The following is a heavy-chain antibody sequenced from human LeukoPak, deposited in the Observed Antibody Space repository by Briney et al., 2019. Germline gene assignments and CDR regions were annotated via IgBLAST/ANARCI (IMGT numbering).Heavy chain of an antibody. CDR1: GITFSSYS. J-gene: IGHJ4*02. D-gene: IGHD3-16*01. CDR2: ISSFSGTI. CDR3: ARDQGGVGY. V-gene: IGHV3-48*01. Sequence: GGSLRLSCVASGITFSSYSMNWVRQAPGKGLEWVSYISSFSGTINYADSVKGRFTISRDNAKNSLYLQMNSLRAEDTAVYYCARDQGGVGYWGQGTLVTVSS.